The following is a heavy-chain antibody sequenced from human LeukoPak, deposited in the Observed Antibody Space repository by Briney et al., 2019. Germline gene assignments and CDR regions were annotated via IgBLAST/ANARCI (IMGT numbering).Heavy chain of an antibody. V-gene: IGHV4-59*12. CDR2: IYYSGST. D-gene: IGHD5-18*01. CDR3: AKRRPGYSYGSDY. CDR1: GGSISSYY. Sequence: PSETLSLTCTVSGGSISSYYWSWIRQPPGKGLEWIGYIYYSGSTNYNPSLKSRVTISVDTSKNQFSLKLSSVTAADTAVYYCAKRRPGYSYGSDYWGQGTLVTVSS. J-gene: IGHJ4*02.